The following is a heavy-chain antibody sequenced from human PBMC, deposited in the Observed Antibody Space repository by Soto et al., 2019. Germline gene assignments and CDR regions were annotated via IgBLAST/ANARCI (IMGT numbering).Heavy chain of an antibody. V-gene: IGHV3-30*18. CDR3: AKDYDFWCGSVNPYVVH. CDR2: MSHDENRK. D-gene: IGHD3-3*01. Sequence: GGSLRLSCAASGFTFAHYAMHWVRHSPGKGLEWVAFMSHDENRKLYSDSVKGRFTISRDNSKSTLYLQMSRLRAEDTAVYYCAKDYDFWCGSVNPYVVHWCLGPLVTVSS. J-gene: IGHJ4*02. CDR1: GFTFAHYA.